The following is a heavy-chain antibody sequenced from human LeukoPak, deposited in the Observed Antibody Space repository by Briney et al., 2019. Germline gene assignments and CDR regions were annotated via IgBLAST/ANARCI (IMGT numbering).Heavy chain of an antibody. D-gene: IGHD3-10*01. Sequence: ASVKVSCKASGYTFTSYGISWVRQAPGQGLEWMGWISAYNGNTNYAQKLQGRVTMTTDTSTSTAYMELRSLRSDDTAVYYCARRKTGMVRGVITYEDFDYWGQGTLVTVSS. CDR2: ISAYNGNT. J-gene: IGHJ4*02. CDR1: GYTFTSYG. CDR3: ARRKTGMVRGVITYEDFDY. V-gene: IGHV1-18*01.